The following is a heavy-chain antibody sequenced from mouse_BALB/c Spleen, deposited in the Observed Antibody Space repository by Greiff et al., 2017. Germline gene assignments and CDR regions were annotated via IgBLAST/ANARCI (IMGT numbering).Heavy chain of an antibody. D-gene: IGHD1-1*02. Sequence: EVKLQQSGPELVKPGASVKIPCKASGYTFTDYNMDWVKQSHGKSLEWIGDINPNNGGTIYNQKFKGKATLTVDKSSSTAYMELRSLTSEDTAVYYCARKGLLFPYYFDYWGQGTTLTVSS. CDR1: GYTFTDYN. CDR2: INPNNGGT. V-gene: IGHV1-18*01. CDR3: ARKGLLFPYYFDY. J-gene: IGHJ2*01.